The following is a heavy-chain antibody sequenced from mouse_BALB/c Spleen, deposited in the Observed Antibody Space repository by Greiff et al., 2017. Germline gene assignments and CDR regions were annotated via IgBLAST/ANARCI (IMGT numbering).Heavy chain of an antibody. J-gene: IGHJ4*01. Sequence: EVMLVESGGGLVQPGGSMKLSCVASGFTFSNYWMNWVRQSPEKGLEWVAEIRLKSNNYATHYAESVKGRFTISRDDSKSSVYLQMNNLRAEDTGIYYCTRGYYRYDDAMDYWGQGTSVTVSS. CDR3: TRGYYRYDDAMDY. D-gene: IGHD2-14*01. V-gene: IGHV6-6*02. CDR1: GFTFSNYW. CDR2: IRLKSNNYAT.